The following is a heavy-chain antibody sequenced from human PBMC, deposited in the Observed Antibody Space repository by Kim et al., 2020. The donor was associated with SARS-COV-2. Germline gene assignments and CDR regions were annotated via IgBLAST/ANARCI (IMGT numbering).Heavy chain of an antibody. D-gene: IGHD2-21*01. J-gene: IGHJ4*02. CDR1: GFTFSDYY. CDR3: ARELRRDGYLDY. CDR2: ISSSSSYT. Sequence: GGSLRLSCAASGFTFSDYYMSWIRQAPGKGLEWVSYISSSSSYTNYADSVKGRFTISRDNAKNSLYLQMNSLRAEDTAVYYCARELRRDGYLDYWGQGTLVTVSS. V-gene: IGHV3-11*06.